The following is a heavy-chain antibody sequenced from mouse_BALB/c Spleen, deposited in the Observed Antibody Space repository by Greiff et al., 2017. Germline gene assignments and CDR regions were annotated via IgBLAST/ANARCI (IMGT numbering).Heavy chain of an antibody. CDR3: ASSRARGYAMDY. CDR1: GFTFSDYY. Sequence: EVKLMESGGGLVKPGGSLKLSCAASGFTFSDYYMYWVRQTPEKRLEWVATISDGGSYTYYPDSVKGRFTISRDNAKNNLYLQMSSLKSEDTAMYYCASSRARGYAMDYWGQGTSVTVSS. CDR2: ISDGGSYT. J-gene: IGHJ4*01. V-gene: IGHV5-4*02.